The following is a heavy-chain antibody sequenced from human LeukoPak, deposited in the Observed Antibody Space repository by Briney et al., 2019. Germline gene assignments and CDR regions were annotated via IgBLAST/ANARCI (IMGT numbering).Heavy chain of an antibody. J-gene: IGHJ4*02. CDR2: IYYSGST. CDR1: GGSISSSSCY. CDR3: AREYSNYFDY. V-gene: IGHV4-39*02. D-gene: IGHD4-11*01. Sequence: SETLSLTCTVSGGSISSSSCYWGWIRQPPGKGLEWIGGIYYSGSTYYNPSLKSRVTISVDTSKNQFSLKLSSVTAADTAVYYCAREYSNYFDYWGQGTLVTVSS.